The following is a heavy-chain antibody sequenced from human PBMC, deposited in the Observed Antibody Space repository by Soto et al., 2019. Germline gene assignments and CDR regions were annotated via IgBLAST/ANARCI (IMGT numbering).Heavy chain of an antibody. CDR1: GFTFSSYS. V-gene: IGHV3-48*02. D-gene: IGHD3-10*01. J-gene: IGHJ5*02. CDR3: AREIPSRGAGWFDP. CDR2: ISSSSSTI. Sequence: EVQLVESGGGLVQPGGALRLSCAASGFTFSSYSMNWVRQAPGKGLEWVSYISSSSSTIYYADSVKGRFTISRDNANNSLYLQMNSLRDEDTAVYYCAREIPSRGAGWFDPWGQGTLVTVSS.